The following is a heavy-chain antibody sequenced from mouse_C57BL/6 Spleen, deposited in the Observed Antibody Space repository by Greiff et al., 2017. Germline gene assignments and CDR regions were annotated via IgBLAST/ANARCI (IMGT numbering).Heavy chain of an antibody. V-gene: IGHV3-1*01. CDR3: AKGSSGPWFAY. CDR2: ISYSGST. Sequence: DVKLQESGPGMVKPSQSLSLTCTVTGYSITSGYDWHWIRHFPGNKLEWMGYISYSGSTNYNPSLKSRISITHDTSKNHFFLKLNSVTTEDTATYYCAKGSSGPWFAYWGQGTLVTVSA. CDR1: GYSITSGYD. J-gene: IGHJ3*01. D-gene: IGHD1-1*01.